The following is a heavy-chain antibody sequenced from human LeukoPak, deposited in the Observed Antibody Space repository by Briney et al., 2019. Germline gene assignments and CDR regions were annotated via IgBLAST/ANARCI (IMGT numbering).Heavy chain of an antibody. CDR2: INAGNGNT. CDR1: GYTFTRYP. J-gene: IGHJ4*02. Sequence: ASVNVSCKASGYTFTRYPMHWVRQAPGQRREWMGWINAGNGNTKYSQKFQDRVTITRDTSASTAYMELSSLRSEDTAVYYCARELMFHYYDSGSYDYWGQGTLVTVSS. D-gene: IGHD3-10*01. CDR3: ARELMFHYYDSGSYDY. V-gene: IGHV1-3*01.